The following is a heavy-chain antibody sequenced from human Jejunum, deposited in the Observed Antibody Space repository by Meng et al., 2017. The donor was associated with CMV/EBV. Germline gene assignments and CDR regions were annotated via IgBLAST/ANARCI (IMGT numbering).Heavy chain of an antibody. CDR1: GGTFIDYY. J-gene: IGHJ5*02. Sequence: VLLVASMRGLVHLEGSRGCSCAASGGTFIDYYMSWDRQAPGKGLEWVSYISSGSTYTNYADSVKGRFTISRDNAKNTLYLQMNSLRAEDTAVYYCARDGDNYRDTKSFWFDPWGQGTLVTVSS. CDR3: ARDGDNYRDTKSFWFDP. D-gene: IGHD5-18*01. CDR2: ISSGSTYT. V-gene: IGHV3-11*05.